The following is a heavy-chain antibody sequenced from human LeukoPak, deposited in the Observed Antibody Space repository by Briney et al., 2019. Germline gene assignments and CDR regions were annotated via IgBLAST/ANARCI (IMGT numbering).Heavy chain of an antibody. CDR2: IYSSGST. D-gene: IGHD5-24*01. J-gene: IGHJ4*02. V-gene: IGHV3-53*01. Sequence: GGSLRLPCAASGFTVSSNYMTWVRQAPGKGLEWVSVIYSSGSTYYADSVKGRFTISRDNFKNTLYLQMNSLRAEDTAVYYCARDLFTDGYKWGQGTLVTVSS. CDR3: ARDLFTDGYK. CDR1: GFTVSSNY.